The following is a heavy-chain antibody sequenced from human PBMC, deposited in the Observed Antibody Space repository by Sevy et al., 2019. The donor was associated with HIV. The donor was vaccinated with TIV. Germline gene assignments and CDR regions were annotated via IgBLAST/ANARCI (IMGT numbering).Heavy chain of an antibody. V-gene: IGHV1-18*01. J-gene: IGHJ4*02. CDR3: ARAHCSGGRCYSLAY. Sequence: ASVKVSCKISGYTFTTYHITWVRQAPGQGPECMGRISPHNGDTNYAPKFQGRVTMITDKSTSTAYMELRSLRSDDTDVYYCARAHCSGGRCYSLAYWGQGPLVTVSS. CDR1: GYTFTTYH. D-gene: IGHD2-15*01. CDR2: ISPHNGDT.